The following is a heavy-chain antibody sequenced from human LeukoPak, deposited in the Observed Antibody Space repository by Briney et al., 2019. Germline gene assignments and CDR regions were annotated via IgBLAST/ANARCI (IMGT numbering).Heavy chain of an antibody. D-gene: IGHD2-15*01. CDR1: GFTFSSYW. Sequence: PGGSLRLSCAASGFTFSSYWMHWVRQAPGKGLVWFSRINSDGSSTSYADSVKGRFTTSRDNAKNTVYLQMNSLRAEDTAVYYCAREGDVVVAAKDAFDIWGQETMVTVSS. V-gene: IGHV3-74*01. CDR2: INSDGSST. J-gene: IGHJ3*02. CDR3: AREGDVVVAAKDAFDI.